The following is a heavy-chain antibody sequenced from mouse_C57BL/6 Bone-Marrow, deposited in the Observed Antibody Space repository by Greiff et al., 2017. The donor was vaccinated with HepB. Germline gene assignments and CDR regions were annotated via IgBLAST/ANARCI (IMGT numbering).Heavy chain of an antibody. D-gene: IGHD4-1*01. J-gene: IGHJ4*01. CDR3: ARSRWDDYAMDY. Sequence: EVKLQESGPGLVKPSQSLSLTCSVTGYSITSGYYWNWIRQFPGNKLEWMGYISYDGSNNYNPSLKNRISITRDTSKNQFFLKLNSVTTEDTATYYCARSRWDDYAMDYWGQGTSVTVSS. CDR1: GYSITSGYY. V-gene: IGHV3-6*01. CDR2: ISYDGSN.